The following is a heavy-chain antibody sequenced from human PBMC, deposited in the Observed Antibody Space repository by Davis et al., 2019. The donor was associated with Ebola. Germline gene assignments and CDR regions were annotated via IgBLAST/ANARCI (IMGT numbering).Heavy chain of an antibody. CDR1: GGTFSIYT. V-gene: IGHV1-18*01. D-gene: IGHD3-10*01. Sequence: AASVKVSCKASGGTFSIYTISWVRQASGQGLEFMGWISAYNGNTNYVQKFQGRVTMTTDTSTSTAYMELRSLRSDDTAVYYCARLRRYYYGSGSCDYWGQGTLVTVSS. CDR3: ARLRRYYYGSGSCDY. CDR2: ISAYNGNT. J-gene: IGHJ4*02.